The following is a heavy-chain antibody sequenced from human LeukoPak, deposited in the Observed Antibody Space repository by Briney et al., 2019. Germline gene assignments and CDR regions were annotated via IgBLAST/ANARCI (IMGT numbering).Heavy chain of an antibody. J-gene: IGHJ4*02. CDR1: GGSISTYY. CDR2: IYSSGST. Sequence: PSETLSLTCTVSGGSISTYYWSWIRQPAGKGLEWIGRIYSSGSTKYNPSLKSRVTMSVDTSKNQFSLNLISVTAADTAVYYCARSLASGSYYNDPYYFDYWGQGTLVTVSS. D-gene: IGHD3-10*01. CDR3: ARSLASGSYYNDPYYFDY. V-gene: IGHV4-4*07.